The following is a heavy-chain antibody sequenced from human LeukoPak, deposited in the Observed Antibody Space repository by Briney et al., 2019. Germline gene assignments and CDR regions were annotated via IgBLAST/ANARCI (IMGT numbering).Heavy chain of an antibody. J-gene: IGHJ4*02. V-gene: IGHV3-74*01. CDR2: ISSDGSST. CDR1: GFTFSNYW. Sequence: GGSLRLSCAVSGFTFSNYWMHWVRHAPGKGLVWVSCISSDGSSTNYADSVKGRFSISRDNAKNTLYLHMNSLRAEDTALYYCARPMISVMSLGADFWGQGSLVTVSS. CDR3: ARPMISVMSLGADF. D-gene: IGHD3/OR15-3a*01.